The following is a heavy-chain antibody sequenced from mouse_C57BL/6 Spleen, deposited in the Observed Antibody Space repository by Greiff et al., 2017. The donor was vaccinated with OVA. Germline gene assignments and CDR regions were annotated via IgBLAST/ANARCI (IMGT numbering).Heavy chain of an antibody. CDR1: GYTFTSYW. Sequence: QVQLQQPGAELVKPGASVKMSCKASGYTFTSYWITWVKQRPGQGLEWIGDIYPGSGSTNYNEKFKSKATLTVDTSSSTAYMQRSSLTSEDSAVYYCAREGTGTLWFAYWGQGTLVTVSA. V-gene: IGHV1-55*01. D-gene: IGHD4-1*01. CDR3: AREGTGTLWFAY. J-gene: IGHJ3*01. CDR2: IYPGSGST.